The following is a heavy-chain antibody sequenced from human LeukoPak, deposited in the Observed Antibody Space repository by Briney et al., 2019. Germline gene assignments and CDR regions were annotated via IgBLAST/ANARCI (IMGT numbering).Heavy chain of an antibody. D-gene: IGHD3-22*01. CDR1: GFTFSSYE. V-gene: IGHV3-48*03. CDR3: AREAHYYDSSGYYIYYYYYMDV. CDR2: ISSSGSTI. J-gene: IGHJ6*03. Sequence: PGGSLRLSCAASGFTFSSYEMNWVRQAPGKGLEWVSYISSSGSTIYYADSVKGRFTISRDNAKNSLYLQMNSLRAEDTAVYYCAREAHYYDSSGYYIYYYYYMDVWGKGTTVTVSS.